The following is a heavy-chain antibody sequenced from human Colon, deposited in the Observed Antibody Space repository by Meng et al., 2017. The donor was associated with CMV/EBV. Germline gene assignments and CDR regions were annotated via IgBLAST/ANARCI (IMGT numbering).Heavy chain of an antibody. J-gene: IGHJ5*02. Sequence: SGLSLSNAYMTWVRQAPGKGLEWVGRIKSQTDGGTVDYAAPVKGRFTISRDDSKNTLYLQMNSLKTEDTAVYYCTTYGPSSAPFDPWGQGTLVTVSS. D-gene: IGHD6-6*01. CDR2: IKSQTDGGTV. CDR3: TTYGPSSAPFDP. V-gene: IGHV3-15*01. CDR1: GLSLSNAY.